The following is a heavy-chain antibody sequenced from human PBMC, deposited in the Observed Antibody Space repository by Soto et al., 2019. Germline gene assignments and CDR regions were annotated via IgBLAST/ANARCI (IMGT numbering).Heavy chain of an antibody. D-gene: IGHD2-2*01. CDR2: IYYSGST. J-gene: IGHJ6*02. CDR1: GGSISSGGYY. CDR3: ARSDPLLYYYYGMDV. V-gene: IGHV4-31*03. Sequence: PSETLSLTCTVSGGSISSGGYYWSWIRQHPGKGLEWIGYIYYSGSTYYNPSLKSRVTISVDTSKNQFSLKLSSVTAAATAVYSCARSDPLLYYYYGMDVWGQGTTVTVSS.